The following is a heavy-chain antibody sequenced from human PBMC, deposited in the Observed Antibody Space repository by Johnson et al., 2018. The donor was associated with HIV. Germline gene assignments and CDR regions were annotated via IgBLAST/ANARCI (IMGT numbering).Heavy chain of an antibody. D-gene: IGHD3-22*01. CDR3: ARDSSGYYYIPDAFDF. Sequence: VQLVESGGGVVQPGRSLRLSCAASGFTLSTYWMSLVRQAPGKGLEWVANIKQDGSEKYCVYSVKGRFTISRDNAKNSLYLQMNSLRAEDTAVYYCARDSSGYYYIPDAFDFWGQGTMVTVSS. V-gene: IGHV3-7*01. CDR1: GFTLSTYW. CDR2: IKQDGSEK. J-gene: IGHJ3*01.